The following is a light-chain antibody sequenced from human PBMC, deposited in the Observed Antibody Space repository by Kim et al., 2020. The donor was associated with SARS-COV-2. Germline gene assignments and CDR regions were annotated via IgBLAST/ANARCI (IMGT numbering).Light chain of an antibody. V-gene: IGLV2-8*01. J-gene: IGLJ1*01. CDR2: EVN. CDR1: SSDIGAYKY. Sequence: QSVTISCTGTSSDIGAYKYVSWYQQHPGKAPKLMIYEVNRRPSGVPDRFSGSKSGNTASLTVSGLQAEDEADYYCTSYAGSNNLDVFGTGTKVTVL. CDR3: TSYAGSNNLDV.